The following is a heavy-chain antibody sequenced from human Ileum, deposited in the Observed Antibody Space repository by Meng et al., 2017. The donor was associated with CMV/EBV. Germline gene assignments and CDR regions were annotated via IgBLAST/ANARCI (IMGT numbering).Heavy chain of an antibody. CDR2: VHAGNGNT. V-gene: IGHV1-3*01. CDR3: ASERWGSGYLDL. D-gene: IGHD4-23*01. J-gene: IGHJ2*01. CDR1: GHPFTNYA. Sequence: CKASGHPFTNYALHWVRQAPGQRLEWMGLVHAGNGNTRYSQNFQGRVTITRDTSATTVFMELTSLTSEDTAVYYCASERWGSGYLDLWCRGSLVTVSS.